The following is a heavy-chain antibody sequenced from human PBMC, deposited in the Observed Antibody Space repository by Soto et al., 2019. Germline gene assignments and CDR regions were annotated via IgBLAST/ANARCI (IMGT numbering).Heavy chain of an antibody. CDR1: VFTVNSNP. J-gene: IGHJ3*02. D-gene: IGHD6-25*01. CDR2: LYGGGSA. V-gene: IGHV3-53*01. CDR3: VRVRRDGYKYSAFDI. Sequence: EVQLVESGGGFIQPGGSLRLSCAASVFTVNSNPMTWVRQAPGKGLQWVSVLYGGGSAYYADSVKGRFTISRDSSKNTLSLQMNSLRDEDTAVYYCVRVRRDGYKYSAFDIWGQGTMVTVSS.